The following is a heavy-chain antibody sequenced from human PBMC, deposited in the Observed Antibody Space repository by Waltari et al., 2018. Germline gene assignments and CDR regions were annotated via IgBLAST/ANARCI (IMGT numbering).Heavy chain of an antibody. CDR2: ISVSGGT. CDR3: ARSWSAHYYYYIDV. J-gene: IGHJ6*03. D-gene: IGHD1-26*01. V-gene: IGHV4-4*09. CDR1: GGSFTNDY. Sequence: QVTLQQSGPGLLKPSETLSLTCTVSGGSFTNDYWSWIRQPPGKGLEWIGYISVSGGTNYNPSLQSRFTMSADTSENQISLTLTSVTAADTAVYYCARSWSAHYYYYIDVWGKGTTVTVSS.